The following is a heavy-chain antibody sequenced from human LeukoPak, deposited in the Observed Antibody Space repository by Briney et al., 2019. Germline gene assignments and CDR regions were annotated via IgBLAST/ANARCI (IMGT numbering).Heavy chain of an antibody. CDR2: TSSSSYI. V-gene: IGHV3-21*01. CDR3: ARSQGSLGGDY. Sequence: GGSLRLSCAASGFTFSSYSMNWVRQAPGKGLEWVSSTSSSSYIYYADSVKGRFTISRDNAKNSLYLQMNSLRAEDTAVYYCARSQGSLGGDYWGQGTLVTVSS. CDR1: GFTFSSYS. J-gene: IGHJ4*02. D-gene: IGHD3-16*01.